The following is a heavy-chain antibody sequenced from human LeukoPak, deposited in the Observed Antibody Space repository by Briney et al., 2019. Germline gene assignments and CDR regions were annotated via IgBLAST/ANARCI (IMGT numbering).Heavy chain of an antibody. V-gene: IGHV1-69*01. J-gene: IGHJ4*02. Sequence: SVKVSCTASGVTFSSYAISWVRQAPGQGLEWMGGIIPIFGTANYAQKFQGRVTITADESTSTAYMELSSLRSEDTAVYYCARDSGAVAVPSFDYWGQGTLVTVSS. CDR3: ARDSGAVAVPSFDY. CDR1: GVTFSSYA. D-gene: IGHD6-19*01. CDR2: IIPIFGTA.